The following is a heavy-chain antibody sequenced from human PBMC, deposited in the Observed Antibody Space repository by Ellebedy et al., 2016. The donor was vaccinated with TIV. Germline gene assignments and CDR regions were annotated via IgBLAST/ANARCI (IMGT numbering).Heavy chain of an antibody. D-gene: IGHD4-17*01. Sequence: GESLKISCVASGFIFSNYDMHWVRQATGKGLEWVSTIGAAGDTSYPGSVKGRFTVSREKDKNSFYLQMNSLRAEDTAVYYCARATDGLDVWGQGTTVTVSS. J-gene: IGHJ6*02. CDR3: ARATDGLDV. CDR1: GFIFSNYD. CDR2: IGAAGDT. V-gene: IGHV3-13*01.